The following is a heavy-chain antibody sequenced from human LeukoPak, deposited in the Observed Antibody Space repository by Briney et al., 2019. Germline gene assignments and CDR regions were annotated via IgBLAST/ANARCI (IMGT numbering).Heavy chain of an antibody. Sequence: SETLSLTCAVYGGSFSGYYWSWIRQPPGKGLEWIGEINHSGSTNYNPSLKSRVTISVDTSKNQFSLKLSSVTAADTAVYYCARVRVGYYYCGMDVWGQGTTVTVSS. CDR1: GGSFSGYY. V-gene: IGHV4-34*01. CDR3: ARVRVGYYYCGMDV. J-gene: IGHJ6*02. CDR2: INHSGST.